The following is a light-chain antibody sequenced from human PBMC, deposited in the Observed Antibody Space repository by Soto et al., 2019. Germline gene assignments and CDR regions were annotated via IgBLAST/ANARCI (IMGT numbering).Light chain of an antibody. CDR3: QQYENFSP. Sequence: DIQMTQSPSTLSASVGDGVTITCRASQSISGLLAWYQQKPGKAPKLLIYKTSRLQSGVPSRFIGSGSGTEFTLAISSLQPDDFATYYCQQYENFSPIGGGTKVEIK. V-gene: IGKV1-5*03. J-gene: IGKJ4*01. CDR2: KTS. CDR1: QSISGL.